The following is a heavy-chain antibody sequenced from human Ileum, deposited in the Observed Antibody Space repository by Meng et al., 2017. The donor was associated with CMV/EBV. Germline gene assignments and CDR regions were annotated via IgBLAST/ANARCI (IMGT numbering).Heavy chain of an antibody. J-gene: IGHJ2*01. CDR2: IYRGDDT. D-gene: IGHD3-22*01. Sequence: VSSSAVTWVRPAPRKGLGWDSGIYRGDDTRYADSVEGRFTISRDNSKNTLYLPMNSLRSEDTAIYYCATFQQQQQNLVGDIYWYCDLWGRGTLVTVSS. CDR1: VSSSA. CDR3: ATFQQQQQNLVGDIYWYCDL. V-gene: IGHV3-66*02.